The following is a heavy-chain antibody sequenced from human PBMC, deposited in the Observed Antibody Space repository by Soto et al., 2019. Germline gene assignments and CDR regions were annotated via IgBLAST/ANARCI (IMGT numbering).Heavy chain of an antibody. Sequence: QITLKESGPTLVNPTQTLTLTCTFSGFSLSTSGVGVGWMRQPPGKALEWLALIYWDDDKRYSPCLKSRLTITNHTSKNQVVLTMTNMDPVDTATYYCARWMITFGMYYFHYWGQGTLVTVSS. D-gene: IGHD3-16*01. J-gene: IGHJ4*02. CDR1: GFSLSTSGVG. CDR2: IYWDDDK. V-gene: IGHV2-5*02. CDR3: ARWMITFGMYYFHY.